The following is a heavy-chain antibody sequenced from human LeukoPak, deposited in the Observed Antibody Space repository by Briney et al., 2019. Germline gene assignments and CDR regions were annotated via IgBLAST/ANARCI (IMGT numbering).Heavy chain of an antibody. Sequence: SETLSLTCTVSGGSISSGSYYWSWIRQPAGKGLEWIGRIYTSGSTNYNPSLKSRVTISVDTSKNQFSLKLSSVTAADTAVYYCARAHDYSNYAMDYYYYMDVWGKGTTVTVSS. CDR1: GGSISSGSYY. D-gene: IGHD4-11*01. J-gene: IGHJ6*03. V-gene: IGHV4-61*02. CDR2: IYTSGST. CDR3: ARAHDYSNYAMDYYYYMDV.